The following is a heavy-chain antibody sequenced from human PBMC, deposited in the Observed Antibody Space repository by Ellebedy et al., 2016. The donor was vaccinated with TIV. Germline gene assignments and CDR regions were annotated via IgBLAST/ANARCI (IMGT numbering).Heavy chain of an antibody. V-gene: IGHV3-30-3*01. D-gene: IGHD6-13*01. CDR1: GFTFSSYA. CDR2: ISYDGSNK. J-gene: IGHJ6*03. Sequence: GESLKISXAASGFTFSSYAMHWVRQAPGKGLEWVAVISYDGSNKYYADSVKGRFTISRDNSKNTLYLQMNSLRAEDTAVYYCARRCRVAAAGTLHYYYYYMDVWGKGTTVTVSS. CDR3: ARRCRVAAAGTLHYYYYYMDV.